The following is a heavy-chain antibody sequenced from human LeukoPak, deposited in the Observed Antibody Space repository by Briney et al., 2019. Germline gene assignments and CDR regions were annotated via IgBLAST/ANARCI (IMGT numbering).Heavy chain of an antibody. CDR3: AKLNKVITIFGVGIDY. CDR2: ISGSGGST. CDR1: GFTFSSYA. Sequence: PGGSLRLSCAASGFTFSSYAMSWVRQAPGKGLEWVSAISGSGGSTYYADSVKGRFTISRDNSKNTLYLQMNSLRAEDTAVYYCAKLNKVITIFGVGIDYWGQGTLVTVSS. V-gene: IGHV3-23*01. D-gene: IGHD3-3*01. J-gene: IGHJ4*02.